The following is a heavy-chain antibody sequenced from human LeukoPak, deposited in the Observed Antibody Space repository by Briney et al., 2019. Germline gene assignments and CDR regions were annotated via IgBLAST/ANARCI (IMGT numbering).Heavy chain of an antibody. D-gene: IGHD3-3*01. J-gene: IGHJ4*02. V-gene: IGHV4-61*01. CDR3: ARDFGS. CDR2: VYYSGST. Sequence: SETLSLTCTVSGGSVSSGNYYWRWIRQPPGKGLEWIGYVYYSGSTNYNPSLKSRVTISLDTTKNQFSLKLSSVTAADTAVYYCARDFGSWGQGTLVTVSS. CDR1: GGSVSSGNYY.